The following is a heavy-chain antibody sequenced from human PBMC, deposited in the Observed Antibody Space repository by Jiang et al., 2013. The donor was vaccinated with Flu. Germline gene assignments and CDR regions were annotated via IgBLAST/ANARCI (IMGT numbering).Heavy chain of an antibody. CDR2: IIPIFGTA. J-gene: IGHJ6*02. D-gene: IGHD5-12*01. Sequence: SGGTFSSYAISWVRQAPGQGLEWMGGIIPIFGTANYAQKFQGRVTITADKSTSTAYMELSSLRSEDTAVYYCAQLPSGGYATGHYYYYGMDVWGQGTTVTVSS. CDR3: AQLPSGGYATGHYYYYGMDV. CDR1: GGTFSSYA. V-gene: IGHV1-69*06.